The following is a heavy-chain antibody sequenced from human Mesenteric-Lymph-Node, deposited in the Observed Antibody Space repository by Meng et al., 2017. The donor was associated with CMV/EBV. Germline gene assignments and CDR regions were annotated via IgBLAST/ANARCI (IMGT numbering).Heavy chain of an antibody. CDR2: INPNSGGT. CDR3: ARDLVVSRYYYYGMDV. V-gene: IGHV1-2*02. Sequence: ASVKVSCKASGYTFTGYYMHWVRQAPGQGLEWMGWINPNSGGTNYAQKFQGRVTMTRDTSISTAYMELSRLRSDDTAVYYCARDLVVSRYYYYGMDVWGQGTTVTVSS. D-gene: IGHD2-2*01. J-gene: IGHJ6*02. CDR1: GYTFTGYY.